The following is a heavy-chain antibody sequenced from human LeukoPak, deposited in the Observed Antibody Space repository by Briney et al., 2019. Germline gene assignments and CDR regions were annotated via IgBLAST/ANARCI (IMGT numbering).Heavy chain of an antibody. V-gene: IGHV3-23*01. CDR1: GFTFSSYA. D-gene: IGHD1-26*01. CDR3: AKDSRWELLVEY. J-gene: IGHJ4*02. Sequence: PGGSLRLSCAASGFTFSSYAMSWVRQAPGKRLECVSAISGSGGSTYYADSVNGVVTISRDNSKNTLDLQMKRLRAEDPAVYYCAKDSRWELLVEYWGEGPLVTVSS. CDR2: ISGSGGST.